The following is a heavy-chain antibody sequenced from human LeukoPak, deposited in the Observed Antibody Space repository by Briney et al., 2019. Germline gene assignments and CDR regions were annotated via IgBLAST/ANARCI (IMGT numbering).Heavy chain of an antibody. Sequence: GASVKVSCKASGYTFTSFAISWVRQAPGQGLEWMGWISAYNGNTNYAQNLQGRVTMTTDTSTSTAYMELRSLRSDDTAVYYCARGHYYDSSGYYYAYYFDYWGQGTLVTVSS. D-gene: IGHD3-22*01. J-gene: IGHJ4*02. CDR3: ARGHYYDSSGYYYAYYFDY. CDR2: ISAYNGNT. V-gene: IGHV1-18*01. CDR1: GYTFTSFA.